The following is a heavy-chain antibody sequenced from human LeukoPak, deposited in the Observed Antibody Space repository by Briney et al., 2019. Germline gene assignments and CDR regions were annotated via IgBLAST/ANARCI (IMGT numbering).Heavy chain of an antibody. Sequence: PSETLSLTCAVYGESFSGYYWSWIRQPPGKGLEWIGEINHSGSTNYNPSLKSRVTISVDTSKNQFSLKLSSVTAADTAVYYCARGGIAARPDHMDVWGKGTTVTVSS. CDR2: INHSGST. D-gene: IGHD6-6*01. V-gene: IGHV4-34*01. CDR1: GESFSGYY. J-gene: IGHJ6*04. CDR3: ARGGIAARPDHMDV.